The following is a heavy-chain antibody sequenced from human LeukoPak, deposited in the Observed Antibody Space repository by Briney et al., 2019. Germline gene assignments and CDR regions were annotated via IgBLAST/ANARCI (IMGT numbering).Heavy chain of an antibody. CDR3: ARDGYTGNYMDV. V-gene: IGHV4-4*07. D-gene: IGHD3-16*02. CDR2: IYTSGST. CDR1: GGSISSYY. J-gene: IGHJ6*03. Sequence: SETLSLTCTVSGGSISSYYWSWIRQPAGKGLEWIRRIYTSGSTNYNPSLKSRVTMSVDTSKNQFSLKLSSVTAADTAVYYCARDGYTGNYMDVWGKGTTVTVSS.